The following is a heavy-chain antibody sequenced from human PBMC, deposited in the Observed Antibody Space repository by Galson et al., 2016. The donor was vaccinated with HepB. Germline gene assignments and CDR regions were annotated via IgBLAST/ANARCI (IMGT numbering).Heavy chain of an antibody. J-gene: IGHJ4*02. CDR3: AKDRGYDSIINFDH. CDR2: ISGSGENT. V-gene: IGHV3-23*01. D-gene: IGHD5-12*01. Sequence: SLRLSCAASGLIFSRYGMSWVRQAPGKGLEWVAGISGSGENTYYADSLKGRFTISRDNSNHTLYLQMKSLRVEDTAVYYCAKDRGYDSIINFDHWGQGTLVTVSS. CDR1: GLIFSRYG.